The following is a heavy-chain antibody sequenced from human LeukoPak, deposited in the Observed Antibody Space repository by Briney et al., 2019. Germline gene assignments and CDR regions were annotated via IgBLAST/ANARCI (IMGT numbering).Heavy chain of an antibody. Sequence: PGGSLRLSCAASGFTFSDYYMSWVRQAPGKGLEWVSVIYSGGSTYYADSVKGRFTISRDNSKNTLYLQMNSLRAEDTAVYYCARDQHPYYFDYWGQGTLVTVSS. CDR1: GFTFSDYY. CDR2: IYSGGST. V-gene: IGHV3-66*01. J-gene: IGHJ4*02. CDR3: ARDQHPYYFDY.